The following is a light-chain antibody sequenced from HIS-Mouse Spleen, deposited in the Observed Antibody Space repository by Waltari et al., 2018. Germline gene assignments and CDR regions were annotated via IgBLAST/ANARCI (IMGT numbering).Light chain of an antibody. V-gene: IGKV2-28*01. J-gene: IGKJ5*01. CDR3: MQALQTPIT. CDR1: QSLLHSNGYNY. CDR2: LGS. Sequence: DIVMTQSPLSLPVTPGEPASISCRSSQSLLHSNGYNYLDWYLQKPGQSPQLLIYLGSNRASGVPDRFSGSGSGTDFTLKLSSVEAEDVGVYYCMQALQTPITFGQGTRLEIK.